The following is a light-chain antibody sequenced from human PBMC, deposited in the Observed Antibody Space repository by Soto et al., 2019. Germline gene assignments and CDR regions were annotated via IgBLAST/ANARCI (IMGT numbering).Light chain of an antibody. J-gene: IGLJ1*01. CDR1: GSNIGSNT. CDR3: AAWDDSLNGQV. CDR2: SNN. Sequence: SVLPQPPSASGTPGQRVTISCSGSGSNIGSNTVNWYQRLPETAPKLLIYSNNQRPSGVPDRFSGSKSGTSASLAIRGLQSEDEADYYCAAWDDSLNGQVCGTGNKVTGL. V-gene: IGLV1-44*01.